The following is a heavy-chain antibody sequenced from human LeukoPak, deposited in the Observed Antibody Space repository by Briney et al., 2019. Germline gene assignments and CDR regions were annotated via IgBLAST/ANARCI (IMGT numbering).Heavy chain of an antibody. CDR2: IIPIFGTA. V-gene: IGHV1-69*06. J-gene: IGHJ5*02. D-gene: IGHD1-7*01. Sequence: SVKVSCKASGGTFSSYAINWVRQAPGQGLERMGGIIPIFGTANYAQKFQGRVTITADKSTGTAYMELSSLRSEDTAVYYCARGITGTTWSWFDPWGQGTLVTVSS. CDR1: GGTFSSYA. CDR3: ARGITGTTWSWFDP.